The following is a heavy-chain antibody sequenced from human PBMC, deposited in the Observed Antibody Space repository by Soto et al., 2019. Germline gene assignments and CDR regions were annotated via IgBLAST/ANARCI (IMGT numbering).Heavy chain of an antibody. CDR1: GFTFTSSA. CDR2: IAVGSGYT. J-gene: IGHJ4*02. D-gene: IGHD2-8*01. CDR3: AADATAWHKMVPSDY. Sequence: QMQLEQSGPEVKKPGTSVKVSCKASGFTFTSSAFQWVRQARGQRLAGIGWIAVGSGYTNYAQRFQDRVTLTRDMSTATTYMGLSRLTSEDAASHYCAADATAWHKMVPSDYWGQGTLVTVSS. V-gene: IGHV1-58*01.